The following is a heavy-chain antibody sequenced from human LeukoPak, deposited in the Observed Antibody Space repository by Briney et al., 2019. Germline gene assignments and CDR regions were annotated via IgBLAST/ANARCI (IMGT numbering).Heavy chain of an antibody. J-gene: IGHJ4*02. CDR1: GFTFDDYA. CDR3: AKAPIRVIAAAPYYFDY. D-gene: IGHD6-13*01. V-gene: IGHV3-9*03. CDR2: ISWNSGSI. Sequence: GGSLRLSCAASGFTFDDYAMHWVRQAPGKGLEWVSGISWNSGSIGYAGSVKGRFTISRDNAKNSLYLQMNSLRAEDMALYYCAKAPIRVIAAAPYYFDYWGQGTLVTVSS.